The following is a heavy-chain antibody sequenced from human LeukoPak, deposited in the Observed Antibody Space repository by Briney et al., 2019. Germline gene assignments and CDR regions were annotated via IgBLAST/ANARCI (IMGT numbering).Heavy chain of an antibody. D-gene: IGHD4-23*01. J-gene: IGHJ6*03. CDR1: GFTFSSYG. CDR2: IWYDGSNK. V-gene: IGHV3-33*01. CDR3: ARVPDYGGAYYMDV. Sequence: PGGSLRLSCAASGFTFSSYGMHWVRQAPGKGLEWVAVIWYDGSNKYYADSVKGRFTISRDNSKNTLYLQMNSLRAEDTAVYYCARVPDYGGAYYMDVWGKGTTVTVSS.